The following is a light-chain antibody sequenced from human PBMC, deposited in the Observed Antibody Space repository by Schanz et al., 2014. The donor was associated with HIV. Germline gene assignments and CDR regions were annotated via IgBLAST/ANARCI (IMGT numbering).Light chain of an antibody. CDR2: AND. J-gene: IGLJ1*01. CDR1: NSDIGARYD. CDR3: SSYASGSTLEV. Sequence: QSVLTQPPSVSGAPGQRVTISCTGSNSDIGARYDVHWYKQLPGTAPKLLIYANDNRPSGVPDRFSGSKSGTSASLAITGLQADDEADYYCSSYASGSTLEVFGSGTKLTVL. V-gene: IGLV1-40*01.